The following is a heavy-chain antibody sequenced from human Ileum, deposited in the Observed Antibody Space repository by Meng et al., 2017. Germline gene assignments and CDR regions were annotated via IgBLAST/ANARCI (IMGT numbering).Heavy chain of an antibody. CDR3: ARHIVGPTPGMEY. Sequence: QLQGAGQGLVKPSGTLSLTCAASGDTISSSGWWSWVRQPPGKGLEWIGQIYQSGSTNYNPSLKSRVTISIDRSENQLSLKLSSVTAADTAVYYCARHIVGPTPGMEYWGQGTLVTVSS. J-gene: IGHJ4*02. V-gene: IGHV4-4*02. D-gene: IGHD1-26*01. CDR1: GDTISSSGW. CDR2: IYQSGST.